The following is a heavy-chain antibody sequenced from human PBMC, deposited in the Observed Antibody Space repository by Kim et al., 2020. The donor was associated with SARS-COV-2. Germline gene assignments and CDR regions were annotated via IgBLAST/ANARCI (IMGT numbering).Heavy chain of an antibody. Sequence: SETLSLTCSVSGGSISSYYWSWIRQPPGKGLEWIGDIYYSGSTNYNPSLKSRVTISVDTSKNQFSLKLSSVTAADTAVYYCARRGRGSIAAADAFDIWG. CDR3: ARRGRGSIAAADAFDI. J-gene: IGHJ3*02. CDR2: IYYSGST. D-gene: IGHD6-13*01. CDR1: GGSISSYY. V-gene: IGHV4-59*08.